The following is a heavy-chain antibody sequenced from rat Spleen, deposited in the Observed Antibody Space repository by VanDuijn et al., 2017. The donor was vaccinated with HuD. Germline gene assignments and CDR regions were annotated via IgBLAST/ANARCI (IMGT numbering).Heavy chain of an antibody. V-gene: IGHV2-6*01. CDR1: GFSLISYA. D-gene: IGHD5-1*01. J-gene: IGHJ2*01. Sequence: QVQLKESGPGLVQPSQTLSLTCTVSGFSLISYAVNWVRHPPGKGLEGLGGMWGAGSTNYNSALKSRLSISRDTSKSQVFLEMNSLQTEDTAMYFCASHNWERGDYWGQGVMVTVSS. CDR2: MWGAGST. CDR3: ASHNWERGDY.